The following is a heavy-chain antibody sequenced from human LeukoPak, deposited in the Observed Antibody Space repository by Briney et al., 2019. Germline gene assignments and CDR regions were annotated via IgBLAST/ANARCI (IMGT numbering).Heavy chain of an antibody. V-gene: IGHV3-21*06. J-gene: IGHJ6*03. CDR1: GFAFNTYS. D-gene: IGHD2-2*01. CDR3: ARDRVVVVPADETYYYYYMDV. Sequence: SGGSLRLSCAASGFAFNTYSLSWVRQAPGKGLEWVSSITSTSAYIYYADSVRGRFTISRDNAQSSLYLQMNSLRAEDTAVYYCARDRVVVVPADETYYYYYMDVWGKGTTVTVSS. CDR2: ITSTSAYI.